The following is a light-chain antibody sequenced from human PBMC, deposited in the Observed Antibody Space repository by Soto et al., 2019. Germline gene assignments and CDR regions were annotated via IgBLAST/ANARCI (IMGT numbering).Light chain of an antibody. J-gene: IGLJ1*01. CDR2: GNN. CDR3: QYFDSDLSAFV. CDR1: SSNIGAGYD. Sequence: QSALTQAPSISGAPGQRVTISCTGSSSNIGAGYDVHWFQQFPGTAPRLLIHGNNNRPSGVPDRFSGSESGTSASLAIAGLQAGDEAIYYCQYFDSDLSAFVFGTGTKVTVL. V-gene: IGLV1-40*01.